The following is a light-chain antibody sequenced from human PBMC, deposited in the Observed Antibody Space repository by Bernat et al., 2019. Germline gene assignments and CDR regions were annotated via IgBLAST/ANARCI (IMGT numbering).Light chain of an antibody. CDR2: GAS. J-gene: IGKJ5*01. V-gene: IGKV1-9*01. CDR3: QQLDRFPIT. CDR1: QVSGTY. Sequence: DIQMTQSPSTLSASVGDRVTITCRASQVSGTYLAWYQKKPGKAPKLLIYGASTLQNGVPSRFSGSGSGTEFTLTIASLQPEDGATYFCQQLDRFPITFGQGTQLEIK.